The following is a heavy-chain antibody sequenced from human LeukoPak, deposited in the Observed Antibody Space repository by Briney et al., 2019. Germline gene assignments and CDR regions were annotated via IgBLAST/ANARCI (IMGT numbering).Heavy chain of an antibody. D-gene: IGHD3-9*01. Sequence: GASVKVSCKASGGTFSSYAISWVRQAPGQGLEWMGGIIPIFGTANYAQKFQGRVTITADESTSTAYMELSRLRSEDTAVYYCARSKALRLDDIYYWGQGTLVTVSS. CDR2: IIPIFGTA. CDR3: ARSKALRLDDIYY. J-gene: IGHJ4*02. V-gene: IGHV1-69*13. CDR1: GGTFSSYA.